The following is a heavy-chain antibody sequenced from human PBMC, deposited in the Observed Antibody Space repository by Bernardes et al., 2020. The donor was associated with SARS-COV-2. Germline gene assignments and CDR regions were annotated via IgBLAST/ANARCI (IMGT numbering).Heavy chain of an antibody. CDR2: INPKSGGT. Sequence: ASVKVSCMASGYTFTDYYLHWVRQAPGQGLEWMGWINPKSGGTEYSQKFRGRVTMTRDTAITTAYMELRGLTSDDTALYYCASVTWSQRDGFDIWGQGTMVTVSS. D-gene: IGHD1-26*01. CDR3: ASVTWSQRDGFDI. CDR1: GYTFTDYY. J-gene: IGHJ3*02. V-gene: IGHV1-2*02.